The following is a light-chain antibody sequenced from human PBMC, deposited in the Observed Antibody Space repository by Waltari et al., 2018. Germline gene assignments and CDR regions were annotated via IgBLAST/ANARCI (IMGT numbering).Light chain of an antibody. CDR3: QHHVRLPAT. Sequence: SCRASQSVNTYLAWYQQKPGQAPRLLIYAASTRAAGIPDRFSGSGSGTDFSITISRLEAEDFAVYYCQHHVRLPATFGQGTKVEIK. CDR1: QSVNTY. CDR2: AAS. J-gene: IGKJ1*01. V-gene: IGKV3-20*01.